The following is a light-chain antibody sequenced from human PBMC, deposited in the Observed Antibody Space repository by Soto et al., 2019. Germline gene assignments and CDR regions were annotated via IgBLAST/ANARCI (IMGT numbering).Light chain of an antibody. CDR3: QHYRSS. Sequence: EIVWTQSPGTLSLSPGERATLSCRASQSVSSSYLAWYQQKPGQAPRKLIYGASSRATGIPDRFSGSGSGTDFTLTITRLEPEDFAVYYCQHYRSSFGGGTRVEIK. J-gene: IGKJ4*01. CDR2: GAS. V-gene: IGKV3-20*01. CDR1: QSVSSSY.